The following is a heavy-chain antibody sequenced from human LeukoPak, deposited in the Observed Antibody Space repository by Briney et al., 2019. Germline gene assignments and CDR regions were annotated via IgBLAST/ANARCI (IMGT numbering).Heavy chain of an antibody. D-gene: IGHD3-9*01. CDR2: IYTSGST. V-gene: IGHV4-61*02. CDR1: GGSISSGSYY. Sequence: SQTLSLTCTVSGGSISSGSYYWSWIRQPAGKGLEWIGRIYTSGSTNYNPSLKSRVTISVDTSKNQFSLKLSSVTAADTAVYYCARVGSGLRYFDWLLYYDYWGQGTLVTVSS. J-gene: IGHJ4*02. CDR3: ARVGSGLRYFDWLLYYDY.